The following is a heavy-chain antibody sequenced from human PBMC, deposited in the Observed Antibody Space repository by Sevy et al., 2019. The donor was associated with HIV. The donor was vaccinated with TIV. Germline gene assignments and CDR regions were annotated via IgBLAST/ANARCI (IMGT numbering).Heavy chain of an antibody. CDR2: IKSKTDGGTS. Sequence: GGSLRLSCAASGFTFSNAWMSWVRQAPGKGLEWVGRIKSKTDGGTSDYAAPVKGRFTISRDDSKNTLYLQMNSLKTEDTAVYYCTTASIMITFGPRRSDAFDNWGQRTMVTVSS. J-gene: IGHJ3*02. CDR1: GFTFSNAW. D-gene: IGHD3-16*01. CDR3: TTASIMITFGPRRSDAFDN. V-gene: IGHV3-15*01.